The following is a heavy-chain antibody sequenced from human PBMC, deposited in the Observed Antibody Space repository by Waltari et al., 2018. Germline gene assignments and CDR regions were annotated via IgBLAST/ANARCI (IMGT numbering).Heavy chain of an antibody. CDR3: ASMSSSWYDFDY. CDR1: GGSFSGYY. V-gene: IGHV4-34*01. Sequence: QVQLQQWGAGLLKPSETLSLTCAVYGGSFSGYYWSWIRQPPGKGLEWIGEINHSGSTNYIPALKSRVTISVDTSKNQFSLKLSSVTAADTAVYYCASMSSSWYDFDYWGQGTLVTVSS. D-gene: IGHD6-13*01. J-gene: IGHJ4*02. CDR2: INHSGST.